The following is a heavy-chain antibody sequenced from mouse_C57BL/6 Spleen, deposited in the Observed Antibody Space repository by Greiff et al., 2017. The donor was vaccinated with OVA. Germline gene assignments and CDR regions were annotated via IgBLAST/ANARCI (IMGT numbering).Heavy chain of an antibody. J-gene: IGHJ4*01. V-gene: IGHV2-4*01. Sequence: QVQLQQSGPGLVQPSQSLSITCTVSGFSLTSYGVHWVRQPPGKGLEWLGVIWSGGSTDYNAAFISRLSISKDNTKSQVFFKMNSLQADDTAIYYCAKGGQLRLYDAMDYWGQGTSVTVSS. CDR2: IWSGGST. CDR3: AKGGQLRLYDAMDY. CDR1: GFSLTSYG. D-gene: IGHD3-2*02.